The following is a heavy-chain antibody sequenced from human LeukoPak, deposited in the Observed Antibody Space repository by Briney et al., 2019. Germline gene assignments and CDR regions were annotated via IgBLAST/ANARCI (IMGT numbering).Heavy chain of an antibody. CDR3: AATAGYSYDIDY. CDR2: ISAYNGNT. CDR1: GYTFTSYY. J-gene: IGHJ4*02. D-gene: IGHD5-18*01. V-gene: IGHV1-18*04. Sequence: ASVKVSCKASGYTFTSYYMHWVRQAPGQGLEWMGWISAYNGNTNYAQKLQGRVTMTTDTSTSTAYMELRSLRSDDTAVYYCAATAGYSYDIDYWGQGTLVTVSS.